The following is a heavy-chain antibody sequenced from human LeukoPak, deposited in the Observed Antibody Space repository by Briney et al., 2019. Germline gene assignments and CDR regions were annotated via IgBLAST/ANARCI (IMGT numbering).Heavy chain of an antibody. CDR1: GFTFSSYA. J-gene: IGHJ4*02. Sequence: GRSLRLSCAASGFTFSSYAMHWVRQAPGKGLEWGAVISYDGSNKYYTDSVKGRFTISRDNSKNTLYLQMNSLRAEDTAVYYCARPYFGYSSGWYDYWGQGTLVTVSS. CDR3: ARPYFGYSSGWYDY. CDR2: ISYDGSNK. V-gene: IGHV3-30-3*01. D-gene: IGHD6-19*01.